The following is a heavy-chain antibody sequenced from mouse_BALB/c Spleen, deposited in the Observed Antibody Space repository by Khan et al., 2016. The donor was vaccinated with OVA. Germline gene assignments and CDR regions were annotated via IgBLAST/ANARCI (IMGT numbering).Heavy chain of an antibody. CDR1: GYSITTDYA. D-gene: IGHD1-1*01. J-gene: IGHJ2*01. CDR2: ISYSGNT. CDR3: ARVYGGDVDY. V-gene: IGHV3-2*02. Sequence: VKLQESGPGLVKPSQSLSLTCTVTGYSITTDYAWNWIRQSPGNKLEWMGYISYSGNTKYNPSLKSRISITRDTSKNQFFLQLKSVTTEDTARYYCARVYGGDVDYWGQGTTLTVSS.